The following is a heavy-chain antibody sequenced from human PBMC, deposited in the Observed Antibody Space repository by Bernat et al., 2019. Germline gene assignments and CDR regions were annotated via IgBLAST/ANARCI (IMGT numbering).Heavy chain of an antibody. V-gene: IGHV3-7*01. Sequence: EVQLVESGGGLVQPGGSLRLSCAASGFTFSRYWMSWVRQAPGKGLEWVANIKEDGSDKYYVDSVRGRFTISRYNAKNSLFLQMNSLSAEDTAVYFCASAYDIFAFSHLYWGQGTLVTVSS. CDR3: ASAYDIFAFSHLY. CDR1: GFTFSRYW. J-gene: IGHJ4*02. D-gene: IGHD3-9*01. CDR2: IKEDGSDK.